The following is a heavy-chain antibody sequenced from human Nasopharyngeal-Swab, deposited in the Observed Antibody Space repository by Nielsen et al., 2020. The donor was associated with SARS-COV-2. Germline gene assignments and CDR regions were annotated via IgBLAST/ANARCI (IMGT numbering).Heavy chain of an antibody. Sequence: SQTLSLTCAISGDGVSSSSAAWNWIRQSPSRGLEWLGRTYYRSKWYNDYEVSVKSRITINPDTSKNQFSLHLNSVTPEDTAVYYCARARGAYGDYYYYYYTDVWGKGTTVTVSS. J-gene: IGHJ6*03. CDR2: TYYRSKWYN. V-gene: IGHV6-1*01. D-gene: IGHD4-17*01. CDR3: ARARGAYGDYYYYYYTDV. CDR1: GDGVSSSSAA.